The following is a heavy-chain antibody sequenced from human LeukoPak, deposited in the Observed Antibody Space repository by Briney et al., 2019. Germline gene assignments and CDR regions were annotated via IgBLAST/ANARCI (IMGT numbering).Heavy chain of an antibody. Sequence: SETLSLTCTVSGGSFSSSNFYWGWIRQPPGKGLEWIGSFYYGENSDYNPSLKSRVTISVDTSKSQFSLKLYSVTAADTAVYYCARHDRAYSHPSSPLGQNDSWGQGTLVTVSS. J-gene: IGHJ4*02. D-gene: IGHD1-14*01. CDR1: GGSFSSSNFY. CDR2: FYYGENS. CDR3: ARHDRAYSHPSSPLGQNDS. V-gene: IGHV4-39*01.